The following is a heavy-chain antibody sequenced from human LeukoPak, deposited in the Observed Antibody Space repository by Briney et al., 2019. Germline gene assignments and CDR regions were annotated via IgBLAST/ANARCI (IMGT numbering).Heavy chain of an antibody. CDR3: ARRGKRPMTTVTTRAFDI. V-gene: IGHV4-59*12. Sequence: SETLSLTCTVSGGSISSYYWSWIRRPPGKGLEWIGYIYYSGSTNYNPSLKSRVTISVDTSKNQFSLKLSSVTAADTAVYYCARRGKRPMTTVTTRAFDIWGQGTMVTVSS. CDR1: GGSISSYY. CDR2: IYYSGST. D-gene: IGHD4-11*01. J-gene: IGHJ3*02.